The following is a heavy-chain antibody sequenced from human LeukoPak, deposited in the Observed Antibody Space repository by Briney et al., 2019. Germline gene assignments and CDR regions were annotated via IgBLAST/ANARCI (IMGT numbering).Heavy chain of an antibody. CDR2: TNRDDSDT. Sequence: GGSLRLSCAASGFTFSGYWMHWVRQAPGKGLVWVSRTNRDDSDTSYADSVKGRFTISRDKAKSTLYLQMNSLRVEDTAVYYCARSANYFDTSGQDHWGQGTLVTVSS. J-gene: IGHJ4*02. V-gene: IGHV3-74*01. D-gene: IGHD3-22*01. CDR3: ARSANYFDTSGQDH. CDR1: GFTFSGYW.